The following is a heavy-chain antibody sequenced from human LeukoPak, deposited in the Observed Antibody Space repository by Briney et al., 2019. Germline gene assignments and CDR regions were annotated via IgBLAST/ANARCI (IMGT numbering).Heavy chain of an antibody. D-gene: IGHD1-7*01. CDR2: IYYSGST. CDR1: GGSISSGGYY. Sequence: SETPSLTCTVSGGSISSGGYYWSWIRQHPGKGLESIGYIYYSGSTYYNPSLRSRVTLSVDTSKNQFSLKLTSVTAADTAVYYCARDFHLTGATSRWFDPWGQGTLVTVSS. V-gene: IGHV4-31*03. J-gene: IGHJ5*02. CDR3: ARDFHLTGATSRWFDP.